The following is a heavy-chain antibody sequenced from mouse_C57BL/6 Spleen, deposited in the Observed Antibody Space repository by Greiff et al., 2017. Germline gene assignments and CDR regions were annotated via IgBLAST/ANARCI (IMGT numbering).Heavy chain of an antibody. V-gene: IGHV5-4*01. J-gene: IGHJ4*01. D-gene: IGHD2-4*01. Sequence: VKLMESGGGLVKPGGSLKLSCAASGFTFSSYAMSWVRQTPEKRLEWVATISDGGSYTYYPDNVKGRFTISRDNAKNNLYLQMSHLKSEDTAMYYCARDFYYDYGDGDYYAMDYWGQGTSVTVSS. CDR3: ARDFYYDYGDGDYYAMDY. CDR2: ISDGGSYT. CDR1: GFTFSSYA.